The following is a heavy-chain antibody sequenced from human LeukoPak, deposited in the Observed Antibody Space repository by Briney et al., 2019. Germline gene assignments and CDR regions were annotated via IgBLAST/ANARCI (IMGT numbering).Heavy chain of an antibody. J-gene: IGHJ3*02. Sequence: GGSLRLSCAASGFTFTNAWMSWVRQAPGKGLEWVAVISYDGSNKYYADSVKGRFTISRDNSKNTLYLQMNSLRAEDTAVYYCAKVGMVDTAMVTSVDAFDIWGQGTMVTVSS. CDR3: AKVGMVDTAMVTSVDAFDI. V-gene: IGHV3-30*18. CDR2: ISYDGSNK. D-gene: IGHD5-18*01. CDR1: GFTFTNAW.